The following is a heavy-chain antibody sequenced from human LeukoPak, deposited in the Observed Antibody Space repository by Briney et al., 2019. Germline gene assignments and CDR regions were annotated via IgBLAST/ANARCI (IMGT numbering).Heavy chain of an antibody. CDR3: ARQGGRSGYGFDY. V-gene: IGHV4-59*08. D-gene: IGHD5-12*01. CDR1: GGSINTYY. Sequence: SETLSLPCIVSGGSINTYYWSWIRQPPGKGLEWVGYIYSSGSTNYNPALESRVTISVDTSKNQFSLRLSSVTAGDTAVYFCARQGGRSGYGFDYWGQGTLVTVSS. CDR2: IYSSGST. J-gene: IGHJ4*02.